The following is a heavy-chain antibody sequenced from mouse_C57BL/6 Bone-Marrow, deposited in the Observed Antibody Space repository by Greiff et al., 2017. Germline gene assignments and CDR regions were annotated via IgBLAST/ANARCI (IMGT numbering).Heavy chain of an antibody. J-gene: IGHJ3*01. D-gene: IGHD2-4*01. CDR1: GYTFNDYN. CDR2: INPNNGGT. V-gene: IGHV1-22*01. Sequence: EVKLQESGPELVKPGASVKMSCKASGYTFNDYNMHWVKQSHGKSLEWIGYINPNNGGTSYKQKFKGKATLTVNTSSSTAYMAPRSLTSEDSAVYYCARDIDDYDGAWFAYCGRGTLVTVSA. CDR3: ARDIDDYDGAWFAY.